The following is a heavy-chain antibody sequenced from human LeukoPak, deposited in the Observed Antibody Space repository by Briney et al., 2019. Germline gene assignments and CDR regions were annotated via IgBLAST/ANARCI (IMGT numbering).Heavy chain of an antibody. Sequence: GGSLRLSCETSGFTFISYGMHWLRQTPGKGLEWVAVISKDGGNKFYADSLKGRVTISRDNAKNTLYLQMNSLRAEDTAVYYCARVTRGGNKPFDYWGQGTLVTVSS. V-gene: IGHV3-30*12. CDR1: GFTFISYG. CDR2: ISKDGGNK. CDR3: ARVTRGGNKPFDY. J-gene: IGHJ4*02. D-gene: IGHD4-23*01.